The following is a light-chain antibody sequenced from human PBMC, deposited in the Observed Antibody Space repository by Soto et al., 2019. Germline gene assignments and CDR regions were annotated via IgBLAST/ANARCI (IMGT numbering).Light chain of an antibody. CDR3: AAWDDSLNGPL. Sequence: QSALTQPPSASGTPGQRVTISCSGSSSNIGSNTVNWYQQLPGTAPTLLIYSNNQRPSGVPDRFSGSKSGTSASLAVNGLQSEDEADYYCAAWDDSLNGPLFGGGTKLTV. CDR2: SNN. CDR1: SSNIGSNT. V-gene: IGLV1-44*01. J-gene: IGLJ3*02.